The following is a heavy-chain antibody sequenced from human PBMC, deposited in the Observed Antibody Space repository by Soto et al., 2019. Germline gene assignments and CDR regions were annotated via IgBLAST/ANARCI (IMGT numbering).Heavy chain of an antibody. CDR2: TYYRSKWYN. CDR3: AVTSNGDYRNYYGMDV. D-gene: IGHD4-17*01. Sequence: LTHTLSLTCAISGDSVSSNSAAWNWIRQSPSRGLEWLGRTYYRSKWYNDYAVSVKSRITINLDTSKNQFSLQLNSVTPEDSALYYRAVTSNGDYRNYYGMDVWGQGITVTVSS. V-gene: IGHV6-1*01. J-gene: IGHJ6*02. CDR1: GDSVSSNSAA.